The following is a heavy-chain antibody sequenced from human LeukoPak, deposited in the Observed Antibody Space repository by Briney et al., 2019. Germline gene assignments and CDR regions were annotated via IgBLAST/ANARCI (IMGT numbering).Heavy chain of an antibody. CDR1: GGSIRSYY. D-gene: IGHD3-22*01. CDR3: ARGGRDSSGYYFDWYFDL. Sequence: SETLSLTCTVSGGSIRSYYWRWIRQSAAKGLEWIGRNYTSGSTNYNPSLTSRVTMSVDTSKNQFSLKLSSVTAADTAVYYCARGGRDSSGYYFDWYFDLWGRGTLVTVSS. J-gene: IGHJ2*01. CDR2: NYTSGST. V-gene: IGHV4-4*07.